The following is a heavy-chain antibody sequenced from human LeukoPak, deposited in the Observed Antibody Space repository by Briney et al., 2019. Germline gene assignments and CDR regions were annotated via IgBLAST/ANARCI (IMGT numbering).Heavy chain of an antibody. D-gene: IGHD3-22*01. CDR2: ISDSGVGT. Sequence: GGFLRLSCAASGFTFSSYAMTWVRQAPGKGLEWVSSISDSGVGTYYADSVKGRFTISRDNSKNTLYLQMNSLRAEDTAVYYCAKRGPHYYDSSGYNDAFDIWGQGTMVTVSS. CDR3: AKRGPHYYDSSGYNDAFDI. J-gene: IGHJ3*02. CDR1: GFTFSSYA. V-gene: IGHV3-23*01.